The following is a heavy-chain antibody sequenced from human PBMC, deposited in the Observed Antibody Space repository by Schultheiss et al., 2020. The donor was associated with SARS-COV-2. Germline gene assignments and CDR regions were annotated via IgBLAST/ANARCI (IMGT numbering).Heavy chain of an antibody. CDR1: GGSISSGGYY. Sequence: SETLSLTCTVSGGSISSGGYYWSWIRQHPGKGLEWIGEINHSGSTNYNPSLKSRVTISVDTSKNQFSLKLNSVTAADTAVYYCARTVTTEDRFDPWGQGSLVTVA. J-gene: IGHJ5*02. CDR3: ARTVTTEDRFDP. D-gene: IGHD4-17*01. CDR2: INHSGST. V-gene: IGHV4-31*03.